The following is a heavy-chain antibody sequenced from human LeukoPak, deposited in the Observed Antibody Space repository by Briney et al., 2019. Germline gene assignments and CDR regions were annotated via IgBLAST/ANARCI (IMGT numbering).Heavy chain of an antibody. CDR2: ISYDGSNK. CDR3: ARSKNDAFDI. CDR1: GFTFSSYA. Sequence: GGSLRLTCAASGFTFSSYAMHWVRQAPGKGLEWVAVISYDGSNKYYADSVKGRFTISRDNSKNTLYLQMNSLRAEDTAVYYCARSKNDAFDIWGQGTMVTVSS. V-gene: IGHV3-30*04. J-gene: IGHJ3*02.